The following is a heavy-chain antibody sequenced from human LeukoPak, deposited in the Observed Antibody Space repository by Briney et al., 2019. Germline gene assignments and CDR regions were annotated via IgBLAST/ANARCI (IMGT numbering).Heavy chain of an antibody. J-gene: IGHJ4*02. CDR1: GFTFSSHA. CDR2: VSGSGDST. D-gene: IGHD2-15*01. Sequence: GGSLRLSCAASGFTFSSHAMSWAPRAPGKGLGWVSAVSGSGDSTYYADSVKGRFTISRDNSKNTLYLQMNSLRAEDMAVYYCAKYAVVGTPFFDYWGQGTLVTVSS. CDR3: AKYAVVGTPFFDY. V-gene: IGHV3-23*01.